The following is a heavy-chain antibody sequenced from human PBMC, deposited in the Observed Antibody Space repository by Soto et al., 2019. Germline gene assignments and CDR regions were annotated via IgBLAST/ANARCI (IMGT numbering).Heavy chain of an antibody. V-gene: IGHV3-15*07. J-gene: IGHJ4*02. CDR3: TTDKTVASPDVGR. CDR2: IRTNTEGGTT. D-gene: IGHD4-4*01. Sequence: EVQLVESGGGFLKPGESLRLSCAASGFTFNIAWLNWVRQAPGKGLEWVGRIRTNTEGGTTADAAHVNVRFTISRDDSKNSLYLQMNRLKTEDTVVYYCTTDKTVASPDVGRWGQGTLVTVSS. CDR1: GFTFNIAW.